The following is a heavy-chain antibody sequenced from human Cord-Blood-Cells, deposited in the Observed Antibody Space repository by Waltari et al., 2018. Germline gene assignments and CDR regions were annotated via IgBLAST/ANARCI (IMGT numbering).Heavy chain of an antibody. CDR3: ARGSKPYYFDY. CDR2: INHSGST. V-gene: IGHV4-34*01. CDR1: GGSFSGYY. J-gene: IGHJ4*02. Sequence: QVQLQQWGAGLLKPSETLSLTCAVYGGSFSGYYWSWIRQPPGKGLEWIGEINHSGSTNYNPSRNSRVTISVDTSKNQFSLKLSSVTAADTAVYYCARGSKPYYFDYWGQGTLVTVSS.